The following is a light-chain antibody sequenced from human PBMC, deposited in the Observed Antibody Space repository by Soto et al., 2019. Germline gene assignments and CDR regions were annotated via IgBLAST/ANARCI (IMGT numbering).Light chain of an antibody. CDR1: QSISSW. CDR2: KAS. Sequence: EIQMTQSPSTLSASVGDRVTITCRASQSISSWLAWYQQKPGKAPKLLIYKASSLESGVPSRFSGSGSGTEFTLTISSLQPDDFATYYCQHYSTVWAFGQGTKVDI. V-gene: IGKV1-5*03. CDR3: QHYSTVWA. J-gene: IGKJ1*01.